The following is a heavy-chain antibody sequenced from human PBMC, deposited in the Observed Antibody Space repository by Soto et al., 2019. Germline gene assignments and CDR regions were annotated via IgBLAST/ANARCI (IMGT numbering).Heavy chain of an antibody. D-gene: IGHD6-13*01. CDR3: ARDPGYSSSWYGAYYYGMDV. CDR2: ISAYNGNT. J-gene: IGHJ6*02. V-gene: IGHV1-18*01. CDR1: GYTFTSYG. Sequence: ASVKVSCKASGYTFTSYGISWVRQAPGQGLEWMGWISAYNGNTNYAQKLQGRVTMTTDTSTSTAYMELRSLRSDDTAVYYCARDPGYSSSWYGAYYYGMDVWGQGTTVTVSS.